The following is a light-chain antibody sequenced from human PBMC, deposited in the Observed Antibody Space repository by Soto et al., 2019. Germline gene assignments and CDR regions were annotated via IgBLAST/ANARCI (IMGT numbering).Light chain of an antibody. J-gene: IGKJ3*01. CDR2: AAS. CDR1: QSISSY. Sequence: DLQMTQSPSSLSASVGDRVTITCRASQSISSYLNWYQQKPGKAPKLLIYAASSLQSGVPSRCRGSGSGTDFTLPISSLQPEDFATYYCQQSYSTPFTFGPGTQVDIK. V-gene: IGKV1-39*01. CDR3: QQSYSTPFT.